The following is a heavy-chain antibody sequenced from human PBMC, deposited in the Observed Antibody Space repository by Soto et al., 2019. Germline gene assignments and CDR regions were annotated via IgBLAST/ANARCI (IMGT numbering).Heavy chain of an antibody. J-gene: IGHJ4*02. D-gene: IGHD6-13*01. CDR3: AREVSGSSSSDY. V-gene: IGHV4-39*07. Sequence: SETLSLTCTVSGGSIDRSNYYWDWLRQPPGKGLEWIGTTYYNGNAYYNPSPKSRVTMSVDTSKNQFSLKLISVTAADTAVYYCAREVSGSSSSDYWGQETLVTVSS. CDR1: GGSIDRSNYY. CDR2: TYYNGNA.